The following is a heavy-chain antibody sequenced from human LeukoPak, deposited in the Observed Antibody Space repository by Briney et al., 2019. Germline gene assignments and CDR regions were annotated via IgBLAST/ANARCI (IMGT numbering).Heavy chain of an antibody. CDR1: GFTFSSYG. V-gene: IGHV3-7*01. CDR2: IKQDGSEK. CDR3: ARWDYVKASGY. D-gene: IGHD4-17*01. J-gene: IGHJ4*02. Sequence: GGSLRLSCAASGFTFSSYGMHWVRRAPGKGLEWVANIKQDGSEKYYVDSVKGRFTISRDNAKNSLYLQMNSLRAEDTAVYYCARWDYVKASGYWGQGTLVTVSS.